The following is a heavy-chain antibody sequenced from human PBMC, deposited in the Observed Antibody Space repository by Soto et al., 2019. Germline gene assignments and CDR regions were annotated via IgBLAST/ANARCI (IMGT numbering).Heavy chain of an antibody. D-gene: IGHD6-6*01. V-gene: IGHV3-11*01. Sequence: PGGSLRLSCAASGFTFSDYYMSWIRQAPGKGLEWVSYISSSGSTIYYADSVKGRFTISRDNAKNSLYLQMNSLRAEDTAVYYCASYSIAARLLRFPIGYNWFDPWGQGTLVTVSS. CDR1: GFTFSDYY. CDR2: ISSSGSTI. CDR3: ASYSIAARLLRFPIGYNWFDP. J-gene: IGHJ5*02.